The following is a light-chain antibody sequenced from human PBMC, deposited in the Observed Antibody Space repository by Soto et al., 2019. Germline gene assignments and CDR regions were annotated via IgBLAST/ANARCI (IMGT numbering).Light chain of an antibody. CDR3: QHDGRFTRT. CDR2: GAS. CDR1: QSVSSTY. Sequence: IAVTKSAFTLCRAAGDRVTISYRSSQSVSSTYLAWYQQKPGQAPRLLIYGASSRATGIPDRFTGSGSGTGFTLTISRLEPEDFAVFYCQHDGRFTRTFGQGTNAEI. V-gene: IGKV3-20*01. J-gene: IGKJ1*01.